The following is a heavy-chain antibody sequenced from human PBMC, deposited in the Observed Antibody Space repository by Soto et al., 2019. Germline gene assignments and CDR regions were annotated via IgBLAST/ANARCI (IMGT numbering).Heavy chain of an antibody. D-gene: IGHD3-22*01. J-gene: IGHJ4*02. CDR2: TFSSGST. CDR1: GGSIRGYY. CDR3: ARHGRESRGCHFDS. Sequence: QVQLQESGPGLVTPSETLSLTCTVSGGSIRGYYWSWIRQPPGKGLEWIGQTFSSGSTSYSPSLKSRVTISVDTSKNRVSLNLRSVTAADTAMYYCARHGRESRGCHFDSWGQGIQVTVSS. V-gene: IGHV4-59*08.